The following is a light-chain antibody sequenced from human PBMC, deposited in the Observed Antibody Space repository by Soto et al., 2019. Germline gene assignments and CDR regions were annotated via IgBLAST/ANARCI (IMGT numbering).Light chain of an antibody. CDR1: QSISSW. Sequence: DIQMTQYPSTLSASVGDRVTITCRASQSISSWLAWYQQKPGKAPKLLIYDASSLESGVPSRFSGSGSGTEFTLTISSLQPDDFAPYYCQQYNSYSITFGQGTRLEIK. CDR3: QQYNSYSIT. V-gene: IGKV1-5*01. CDR2: DAS. J-gene: IGKJ5*01.